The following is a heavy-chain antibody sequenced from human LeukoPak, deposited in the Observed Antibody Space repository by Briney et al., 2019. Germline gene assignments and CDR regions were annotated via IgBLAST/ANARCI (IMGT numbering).Heavy chain of an antibody. CDR1: GFTFSSYA. Sequence: GGSLRLSCEASGFTFSSYAMSWVRQAPGKGLEWVSYISSTSSTIYYADSVQGRFTSSRDNAKNSLYLQMNSLTAEDTAVYFCARDWSAVAAPDYFDYWGQGTLVTVSA. D-gene: IGHD6-19*01. V-gene: IGHV3-48*04. CDR2: ISSTSSTI. J-gene: IGHJ4*02. CDR3: ARDWSAVAAPDYFDY.